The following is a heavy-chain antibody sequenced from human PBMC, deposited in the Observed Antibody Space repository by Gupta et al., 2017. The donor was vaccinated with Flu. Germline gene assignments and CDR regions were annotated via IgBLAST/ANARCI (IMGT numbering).Heavy chain of an antibody. CDR2: IIPIFGTA. Sequence: QVQLVQSGAEVKKPGSSVKVSCKASGGTFSSYAISWVRQAPGQGLEWMGGIIPIFGTANYAKKFQGRVTITADKSTSTAYMELSSLRSEDTDVDYCARDRGDDGSGSYYYFDYWGQGTLVTVSS. CDR1: GGTFSSYA. J-gene: IGHJ4*02. V-gene: IGHV1-69*06. CDR3: ARDRGDDGSGSYYYFDY. D-gene: IGHD3-10*01.